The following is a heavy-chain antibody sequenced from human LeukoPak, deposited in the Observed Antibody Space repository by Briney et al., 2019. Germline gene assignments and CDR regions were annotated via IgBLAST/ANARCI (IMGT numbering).Heavy chain of an antibody. V-gene: IGHV1-2*06. J-gene: IGHJ4*02. CDR2: LNPNSGGT. CDR1: GYTFTGYF. D-gene: IGHD2-21*01. CDR3: AREDELVDFDH. Sequence: ASVKVSCKASGYTFTGYFLVWVRQATGQGLEWMGRLNPNSGGTNYAQNFQGRVTMTRDTSISTAYMELSRLRSDDTAVYYCAREDELVDFDHWGQGTLVTVSS.